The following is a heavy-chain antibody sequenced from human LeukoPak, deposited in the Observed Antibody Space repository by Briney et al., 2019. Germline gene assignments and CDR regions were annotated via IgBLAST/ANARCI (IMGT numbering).Heavy chain of an antibody. Sequence: GGSLRLSCVASGFTFSSFWMHWVRQAPGKGLVWVSRVNSVGSNTFYADSVKGRFTISRDNAKNTLYLQMNSLRAEDTAVYYCASGDWIDYWGQGTLVTVSS. CDR1: GFTFSSFW. V-gene: IGHV3-74*01. CDR3: ASGDWIDY. CDR2: VNSVGSNT. D-gene: IGHD2-21*02. J-gene: IGHJ4*02.